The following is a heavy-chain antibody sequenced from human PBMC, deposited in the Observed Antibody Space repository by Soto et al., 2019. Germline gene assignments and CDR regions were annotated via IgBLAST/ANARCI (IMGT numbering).Heavy chain of an antibody. CDR1: GFSFDTYI. J-gene: IGHJ4*02. D-gene: IGHD3-10*01. CDR3: ARVGSGPPAY. CDR2: ISSSSSTI. Sequence: PGGSLRLSCAASGFSFDTYIMSWVRQAPGKGLEWVSYISSSSSTIYYSDSVKGRFTISRDNAKNSLYLQMNSLRDEDTAVYFCARVGSGPPAYWGQGTLVTVSS. V-gene: IGHV3-48*02.